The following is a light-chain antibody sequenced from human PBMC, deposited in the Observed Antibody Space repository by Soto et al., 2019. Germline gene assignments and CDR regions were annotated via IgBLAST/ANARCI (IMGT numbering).Light chain of an antibody. CDR2: GNT. CDR3: QSYDSSLGVLYV. Sequence: QSALTQPPSVSGAPGQRVTISCTGSSSNIGAGYEVHWFQQLPGTAPKLLIYGNTNRPSGVPDRFSGSKSDTSASLAITGLQPEDEADYYCQSYDSSLGVLYVFGTGTKVTVL. CDR1: SSNIGAGYE. V-gene: IGLV1-40*01. J-gene: IGLJ1*01.